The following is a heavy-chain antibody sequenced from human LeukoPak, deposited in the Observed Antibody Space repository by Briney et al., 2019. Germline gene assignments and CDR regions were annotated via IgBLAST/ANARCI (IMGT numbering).Heavy chain of an antibody. CDR1: GCTFSNYW. V-gene: IGHV3-48*03. CDR3: ARGKGGGWRPDDAFDI. CDR2: ISSSGSTI. Sequence: GGSLRLSCAASGCTFSNYWMSWVRQAPGKGLEGVSYISSSGSTIYYAHSVKGRFTISRDNAKNSLYLQMNSLRAEDTAVYYCARGKGGGWRPDDAFDIWGQGTMVTVSS. J-gene: IGHJ3*02. D-gene: IGHD6-19*01.